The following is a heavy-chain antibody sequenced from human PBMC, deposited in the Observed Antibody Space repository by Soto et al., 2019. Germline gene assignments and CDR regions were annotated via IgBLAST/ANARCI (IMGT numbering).Heavy chain of an antibody. Sequence: HPGGSLRLSCAASGFTFSSYAMHWVRQAPGKGLEWVAVISYDGSNKYYADSVKGRFTISRDNSKNTLYLQMNSLRAEDTAVYYCARDGGYSYGTQAFDIWGQGTMVTVSS. D-gene: IGHD5-18*01. J-gene: IGHJ3*02. CDR3: ARDGGYSYGTQAFDI. CDR2: ISYDGSNK. V-gene: IGHV3-30-3*01. CDR1: GFTFSSYA.